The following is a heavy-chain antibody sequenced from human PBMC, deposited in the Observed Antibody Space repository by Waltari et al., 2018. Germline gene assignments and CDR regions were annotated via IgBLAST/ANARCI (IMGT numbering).Heavy chain of an antibody. CDR1: GGSISSYY. V-gene: IGHV4-59*01. CDR2: IYYSGST. D-gene: IGHD3-10*01. Sequence: QVQLQESGPGLVKPSETLSLTCTVSGGSISSYYWSWIRQPPGKGLEWIGYIYYSGSTNYNPSLKSRVTIAVDTYKTQFCLKLSSVTAADTAVYYCARKTVLFAFDLWGQGTMVTVSS. J-gene: IGHJ3*01. CDR3: ARKTVLFAFDL.